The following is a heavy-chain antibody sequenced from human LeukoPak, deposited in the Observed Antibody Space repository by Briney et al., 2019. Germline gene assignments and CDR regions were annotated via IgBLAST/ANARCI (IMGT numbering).Heavy chain of an antibody. CDR1: GFTFSSFW. J-gene: IGHJ4*02. Sequence: TGGSLRLSCAASGFTFSSFWMYWVRQAPGKGLQWVSRINADGSSTGHADSVKGRLTISRDNAKNTLYPQINSLRAEDTAVYYCAREYYASGVYWGQGTLVTVSS. V-gene: IGHV3-74*01. CDR2: INADGSST. CDR3: AREYYASGVY. D-gene: IGHD3-10*01.